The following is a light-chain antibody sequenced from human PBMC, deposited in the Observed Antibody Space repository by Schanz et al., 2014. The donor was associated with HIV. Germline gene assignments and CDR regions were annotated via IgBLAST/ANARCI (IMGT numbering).Light chain of an antibody. Sequence: QSALTQPASVSGSPGQSITISCSGTSSDIGAFDYVSWYQQYPGKAPKLIVYGVSDRPSGLSYRFSGSKSGNTASLTISGLRDEDEADYYCGSITATGAWVFGGGTKLTVL. CDR3: GSITATGAWV. J-gene: IGLJ3*02. CDR2: GVS. V-gene: IGLV2-14*03. CDR1: SSDIGAFDY.